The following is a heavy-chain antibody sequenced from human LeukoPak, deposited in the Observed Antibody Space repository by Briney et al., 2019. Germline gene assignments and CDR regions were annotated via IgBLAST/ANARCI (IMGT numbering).Heavy chain of an antibody. CDR2: INPSGGST. CDR3: ARGRGRDSFDY. J-gene: IGHJ4*02. CDR1: GYSFTTFH. D-gene: IGHD6-25*01. Sequence: ASVKVSCKAAGYSFTTFHMNWVRQAPGQGLEWMGIINPSGGSTSYAQKFQGRVTMTRDMSTSTVYMELSSLRSEDTAVYYCARGRGRDSFDYWGQGTLVTVSS. V-gene: IGHV1-46*01.